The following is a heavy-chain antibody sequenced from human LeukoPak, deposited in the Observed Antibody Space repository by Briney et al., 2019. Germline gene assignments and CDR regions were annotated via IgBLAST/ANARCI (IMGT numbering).Heavy chain of an antibody. CDR3: AKEPTFGVRGVNDAFDV. CDR1: GFTFTNYW. CDR2: INGDGTST. Sequence: GGSLRLSCAASGFTFTNYWMHWVRQAPGKGLVWVSRINGDGTSTRFADSVKGRFTISRENAKNTLYLQMTSLRADDTAVYYCAKEPTFGVRGVNDAFDVWGQGTMVIVSS. J-gene: IGHJ3*01. D-gene: IGHD3-10*01. V-gene: IGHV3-74*01.